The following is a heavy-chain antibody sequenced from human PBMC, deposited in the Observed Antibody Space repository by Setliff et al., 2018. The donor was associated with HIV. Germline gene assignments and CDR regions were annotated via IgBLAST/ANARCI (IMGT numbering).Heavy chain of an antibody. D-gene: IGHD2-8*01. V-gene: IGHV4-59*01. CDR3: ARGRYCTTLSCPYYFDY. J-gene: IGHJ4*02. Sequence: SETLSLTCTVSGGSISTYFWSWVRQTPGKGLEWIGYIYYTGSTSYNPSFRSRVTISVDTSKNQFSLMLDSVTAADTAVYYCARGRYCTTLSCPYYFDYWGQGTLVTVSS. CDR1: GGSISTYF. CDR2: IYYTGST.